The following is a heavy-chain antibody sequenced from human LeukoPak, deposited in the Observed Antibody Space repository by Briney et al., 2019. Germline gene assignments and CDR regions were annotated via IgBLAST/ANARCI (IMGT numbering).Heavy chain of an antibody. V-gene: IGHV4-34*01. CDR2: INHSGST. CDR1: GGSFSGYY. Sequence: SETLSLTCAVYGGSFSGYYWSWIRQPPGKGLEWIGEINHSGSTNYNPSLKSRVTISVDTSKNQFSLKLSSETAADTAVYYCAGVRGGVFDYWGQGTLVTVSS. J-gene: IGHJ4*02. CDR3: AGVRGGVFDY.